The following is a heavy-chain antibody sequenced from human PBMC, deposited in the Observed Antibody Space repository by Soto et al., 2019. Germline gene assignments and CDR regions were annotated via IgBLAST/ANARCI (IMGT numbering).Heavy chain of an antibody. CDR2: INAGNGNT. V-gene: IGHV1-3*01. D-gene: IGHD2-15*01. CDR3: ARLGPTVVTGERNWYFDL. J-gene: IGHJ2*01. CDR1: GYTFTSYA. Sequence: QVQLVQSGAEVKKPGASVKVSCKASGYTFTSYAMHWVRQAPGQRLEWMGWINAGNGNTKYSQKFQGRVTITRDTSASTAYMELSRLRSEDTAVYYCARLGPTVVTGERNWYFDLWGRGTLVTVSS.